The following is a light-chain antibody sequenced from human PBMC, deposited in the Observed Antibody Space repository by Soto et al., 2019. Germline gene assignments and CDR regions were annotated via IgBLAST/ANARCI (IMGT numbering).Light chain of an antibody. CDR1: SGDVGGYNY. V-gene: IGLV2-14*01. Sequence: QSALAQPASVSGSPGQSITISCSGTSGDVGGYNYVSWYQQHPGKAPKLMLYEVSNRPSGVSNRFSGSKSGKTASLTISGLQAEDEADYYCSSYRASSTPYVFGTGTKLTVL. CDR3: SSYRASSTPYV. J-gene: IGLJ1*01. CDR2: EVS.